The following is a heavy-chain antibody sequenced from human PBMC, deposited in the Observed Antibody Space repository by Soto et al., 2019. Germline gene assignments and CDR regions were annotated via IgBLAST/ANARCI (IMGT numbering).Heavy chain of an antibody. D-gene: IGHD6-6*01. CDR3: ARTPPDSSSPAYYYYYGMDV. V-gene: IGHV2-70*01. J-gene: IGHJ6*02. Sequence: SGPTLVNPTQTLTLTCTFSGFSLSTSGMCVSWIRQPPGKALEWLALIDWDDDKYYSTSLKTRLTISKDTSKNQVVLTMANMDPVDTATYYCARTPPDSSSPAYYYYYGMDVWGQGTTVTVSS. CDR2: IDWDDDK. CDR1: GFSLSTSGMC.